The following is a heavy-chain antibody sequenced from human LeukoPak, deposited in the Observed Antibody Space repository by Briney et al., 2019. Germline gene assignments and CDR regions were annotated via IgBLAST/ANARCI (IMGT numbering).Heavy chain of an antibody. CDR3: ARHIRKRGIAVAGSPGWFDP. V-gene: IGHV4-4*07. CDR2: TSSSGNT. Sequence: SETLSLTCSVSGDSLSYFYWSWIRQAAGKGLEWIGRTSSSGNTDYNASLKSRVTMSVDTSKNQFSLKLSSVTAADTAVYYCARHIRKRGIAVAGSPGWFDPWGQGTLVTVSS. J-gene: IGHJ5*02. D-gene: IGHD6-19*01. CDR1: GDSLSYFY.